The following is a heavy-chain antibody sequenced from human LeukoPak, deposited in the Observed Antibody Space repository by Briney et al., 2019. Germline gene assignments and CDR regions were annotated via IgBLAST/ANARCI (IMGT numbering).Heavy chain of an antibody. CDR3: ARLRIVVVPAAPYYYYGMDV. D-gene: IGHD2-2*01. Sequence: PGESLKISCKGSGYSFTSYWIGWVRQMPGKGLEWMGIIYPGDSDTRYSPAFQGQVTISADKSICTAYLQWSSLKASDTAMYYCARLRIVVVPAAPYYYYGMDVWGQGTTVTVSS. CDR2: IYPGDSDT. CDR1: GYSFTSYW. J-gene: IGHJ6*02. V-gene: IGHV5-51*01.